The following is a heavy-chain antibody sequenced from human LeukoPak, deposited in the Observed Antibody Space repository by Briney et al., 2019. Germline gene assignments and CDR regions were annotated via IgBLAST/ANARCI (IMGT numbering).Heavy chain of an antibody. CDR2: IIPIFGIA. V-gene: IGHV1-69*04. CDR1: GGTFSSYA. CDR3: AREYGSVRYYDFWSGYYSWFDP. Sequence: SVKVSCKASGGTFSSYAISWVRQAPGQGPEWMGRIIPIFGIANYAQKFQGRVTITADKSTSTAYMELSSLRSEDTAVYYCAREYGSVRYYDFWSGYYSWFDPWGQGTLVTVSS. D-gene: IGHD3-3*01. J-gene: IGHJ5*02.